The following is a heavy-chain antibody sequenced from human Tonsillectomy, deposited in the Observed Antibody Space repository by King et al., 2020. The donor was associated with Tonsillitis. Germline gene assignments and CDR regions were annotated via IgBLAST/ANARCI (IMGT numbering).Heavy chain of an antibody. J-gene: IGHJ6*02. CDR3: GTMVRQQPPAYDDMDV. V-gene: IGHV3-72*01. CDR2: IRNKVKSYST. Sequence: VQLVESGGGLVQPGGSLRISCVASGFSLSDHNLDWVRQAPGKGLEWVGRIRNKVKSYSTENAASVKDRFTISRDDSKNSLYLQMNSLKTEDTAVYYCGTMVRQQPPAYDDMDVWGQGTTVTVSS. CDR1: GFSLSDHN. D-gene: IGHD3-10*01.